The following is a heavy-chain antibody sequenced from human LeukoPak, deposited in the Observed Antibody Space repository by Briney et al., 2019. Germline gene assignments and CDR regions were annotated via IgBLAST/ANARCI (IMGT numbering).Heavy chain of an antibody. J-gene: IGHJ4*02. CDR3: ARRRVAGLYYFDY. V-gene: IGHV4-59*12. CDR2: IYYSGST. Sequence: SETLSLTCTVSGGSISSYYWSWIRQPPGKGLEWIGYIYYSGSTNYNPSLKSRVTISVDTSKNQFSLKLSSVTAADTAVYYCARRRVAGLYYFDYWGQGTLVTVSS. D-gene: IGHD6-19*01. CDR1: GGSISSYY.